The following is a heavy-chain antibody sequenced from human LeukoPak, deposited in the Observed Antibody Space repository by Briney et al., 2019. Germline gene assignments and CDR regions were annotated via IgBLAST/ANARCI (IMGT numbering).Heavy chain of an antibody. J-gene: IGHJ4*02. CDR2: IKQDGSET. CDR3: ARVAGVADY. V-gene: IGHV3-7*04. CDR1: GFTLGDYW. Sequence: GGSLRLSCVASGFTLGDYWMSWVRQAPGKGPEWVANIKQDGSETFYVDSVKGRLSISRDNAKNSLYLQMSSLRVDDTAVYYCARVAGVADYWGQGTLVTVSS.